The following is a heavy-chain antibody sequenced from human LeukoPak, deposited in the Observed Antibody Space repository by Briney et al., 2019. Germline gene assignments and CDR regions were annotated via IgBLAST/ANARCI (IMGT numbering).Heavy chain of an antibody. V-gene: IGHV1-69*13. CDR1: GGTFSSYA. CDR2: TIPIFGTA. Sequence: GASVKVSCKASGGTFSSYAISWVRQAPGQGLEWMGGTIPIFGTANYAQKFQGRVTITADESTSTAYMELSSLRSEDTAVYYCARAPYCGGDCYLALYDYWGQGTLVTVSS. J-gene: IGHJ4*02. D-gene: IGHD2-21*02. CDR3: ARAPYCGGDCYLALYDY.